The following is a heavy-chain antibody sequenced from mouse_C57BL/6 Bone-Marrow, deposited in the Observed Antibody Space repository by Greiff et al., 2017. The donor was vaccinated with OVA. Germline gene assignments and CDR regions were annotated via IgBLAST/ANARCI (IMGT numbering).Heavy chain of an antibody. CDR2: SRNKANDYTT. D-gene: IGHD1-1*01. V-gene: IGHV7-1*01. CDR1: GLTFSDFY. J-gene: IGHJ1*03. Sequence: EVMLVESGGGLVQSGRSLRLSCATSGLTFSDFYMEWVRQAPGKGLEWIAASRNKANDYTTEYSASVKGRFIVSRDTSQSILYLQMNALRAEDTAIYYCARDAYYGSSYWYFDVWGTGTTVTVSS. CDR3: ARDAYYGSSYWYFDV.